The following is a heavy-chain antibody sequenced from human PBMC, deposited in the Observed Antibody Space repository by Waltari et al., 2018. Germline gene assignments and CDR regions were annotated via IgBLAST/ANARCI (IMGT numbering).Heavy chain of an antibody. CDR2: INEDGGEK. Sequence: EVQLVESGGGLFQPGGSMRISCASSGFSSDWMDWVRQAPGKGLQWVANINEDGGEKYYLGSVKGRFTISRDNAKKLVYLEMNSLRAEDTAIYYCSKRLEIWGRGTMVAVSS. V-gene: IGHV3-7*01. CDR3: SKRLEI. CDR1: GFSSDW. J-gene: IGHJ3*02.